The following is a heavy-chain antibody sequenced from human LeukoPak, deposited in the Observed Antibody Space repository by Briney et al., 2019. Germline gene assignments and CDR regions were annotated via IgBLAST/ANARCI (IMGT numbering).Heavy chain of an antibody. Sequence: GGSLRLSCAASGFTFSSYAMSWVRQAPGKGLEWVSAISGSGGSTYYADSVKGRSTISRDNSKNTLYLQMNSLRAEDTAVYYCARTRGGYSGYDLDYWGQGTLVTVSS. J-gene: IGHJ4*02. CDR1: GFTFSSYA. V-gene: IGHV3-23*01. CDR3: ARTRGGYSGYDLDY. D-gene: IGHD5-12*01. CDR2: ISGSGGST.